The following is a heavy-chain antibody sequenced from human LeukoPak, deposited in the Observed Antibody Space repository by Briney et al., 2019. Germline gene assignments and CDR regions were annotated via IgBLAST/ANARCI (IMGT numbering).Heavy chain of an antibody. CDR3: QLYCSSTSCYLAGDY. V-gene: IGHV4-39*07. Sequence: SETLSLTCTVSGGSISSSSYYWGWIRQPPGKGLEWIGSIYYSGSTYCNPSLKSRVTISVDTSKNQFSLKLISVTAADTAVYYCQLYCSSTSCYLAGDYWGQGTLVTVSS. CDR1: GGSISSSSYY. J-gene: IGHJ4*02. D-gene: IGHD2-2*01. CDR2: IYYSGST.